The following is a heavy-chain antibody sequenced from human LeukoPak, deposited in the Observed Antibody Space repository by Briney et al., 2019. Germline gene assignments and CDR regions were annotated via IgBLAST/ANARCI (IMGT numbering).Heavy chain of an antibody. CDR2: INHSGST. J-gene: IGHJ3*02. CDR1: GGSISSSHW. Sequence: SETLSLTCTVSGGSISSSHWWSWVRQSPGKGLEWIGEINHSGSTNYNPSLKSRVTISVDTSKNQFSLKLNSVTAADTAVYHCARYSVLAGSDAFDIWGQGTMVTVSS. D-gene: IGHD2-15*01. V-gene: IGHV4-4*02. CDR3: ARYSVLAGSDAFDI.